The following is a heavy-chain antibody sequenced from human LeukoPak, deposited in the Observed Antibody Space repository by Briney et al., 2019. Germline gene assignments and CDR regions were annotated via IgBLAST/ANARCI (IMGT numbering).Heavy chain of an antibody. Sequence: GGSLRLSCAASGFTFSSYWMSWVRQAPGKGLEWVANIKQDGSEKYYVDSVKGRFTISRDNAKNSLHLQMNSLRAEDTAVYYCASTDQYSYRSPKAGYFDYWGQGTLVTVSS. J-gene: IGHJ4*02. CDR3: ASTDQYSYRSPKAGYFDY. D-gene: IGHD5-18*01. CDR2: IKQDGSEK. CDR1: GFTFSSYW. V-gene: IGHV3-7*01.